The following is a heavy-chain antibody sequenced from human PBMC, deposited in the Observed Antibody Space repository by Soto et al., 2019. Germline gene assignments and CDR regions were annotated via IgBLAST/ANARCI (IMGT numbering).Heavy chain of an antibody. CDR2: IYYSGST. Sequence: PSETLSLTCTFSGGSISSSSYYLGWIRQPPGKGLEWIGSIYYSGSTYYNPSLKSRVTISVDTSKNQFSLKLSSVTAADTAVYYCARHWWIYCSGGSCQGPSGFDPWGQGTLVTVSS. J-gene: IGHJ5*02. CDR1: GGSISSSSYY. D-gene: IGHD2-15*01. CDR3: ARHWWIYCSGGSCQGPSGFDP. V-gene: IGHV4-39*01.